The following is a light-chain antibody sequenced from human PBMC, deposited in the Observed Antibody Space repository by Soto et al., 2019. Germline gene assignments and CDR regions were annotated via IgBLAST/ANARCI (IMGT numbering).Light chain of an antibody. J-gene: IGKJ5*01. V-gene: IGKV3-20*01. CDR1: QSVGSSY. Sequence: EIVLTQSPGTLSLSPGERAALSCGASQSVGSSYLAWYQQKPGQAPRLLIYGASSRATDIPDRFSGSGSGTDFTLTISRLEPEDFAVYYCQQYVSSQITFGQGTRLEIK. CDR3: QQYVSSQIT. CDR2: GAS.